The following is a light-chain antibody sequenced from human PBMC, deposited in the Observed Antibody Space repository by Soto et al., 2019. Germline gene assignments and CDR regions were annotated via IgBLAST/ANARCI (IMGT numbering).Light chain of an antibody. Sequence: DIQMTQSPSSLSASVGDRVTITCRASQAIRNDLGWYQQKPGKAPKRLIYAASSLDSEVPLRFSGSGSGTEFALTISSLQPEDIATYYCQQYDNLPLTFGGGTKVDIK. J-gene: IGKJ4*01. V-gene: IGKV1-17*01. CDR2: AAS. CDR1: QAIRND. CDR3: QQYDNLPLT.